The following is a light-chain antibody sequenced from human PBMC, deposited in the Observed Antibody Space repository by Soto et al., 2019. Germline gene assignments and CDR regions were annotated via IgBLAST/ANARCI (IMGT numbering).Light chain of an antibody. CDR3: QQYNNWPIT. V-gene: IGKV3-11*01. Sequence: EIVLTQSPSTLSLSPGERATLSCRASQSIASYVAWYHQRPGQAPRLLIYATSNRATGVPVRFSGSGSGTEFTLTISSLETEDFAVYYCQQYNNWPITFGQGTRLEIK. CDR2: ATS. J-gene: IGKJ5*01. CDR1: QSIASY.